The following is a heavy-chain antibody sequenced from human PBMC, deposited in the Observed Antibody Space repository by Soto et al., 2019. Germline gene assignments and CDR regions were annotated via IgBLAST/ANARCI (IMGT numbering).Heavy chain of an antibody. CDR3: AKEGQYGLRAGYYYY. Sequence: PGGSLRLSCAASGFPFTNYGMSWVRQAPGKGLAWVSTISGSGDNIYYADSVKGRFTISRDTSKNTLFLQMTSLRAEDTAVYYCAKEGQYGLRAGYYYYSCQGDXVTFSS. D-gene: IGHD3-9*01. CDR1: GFPFTNYG. CDR2: ISGSGDNI. J-gene: IGHJ4*02. V-gene: IGHV3-23*01.